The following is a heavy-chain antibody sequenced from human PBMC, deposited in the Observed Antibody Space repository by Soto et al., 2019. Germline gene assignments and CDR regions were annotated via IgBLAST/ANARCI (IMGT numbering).Heavy chain of an antibody. CDR1: GNSFTTCW. CDR3: AGPRDFEFSSSSMDV. Sequence: PGESLKISCKVSGNSFTTCWIAWVRQMPVKGLEWMGIIYPGDSDTRYSPSFQGQVTISADKSISTAYLQWSGLKASDTAVYYCAGPRDFEFSSSSMDVWGQGTAVTVSS. V-gene: IGHV5-51*01. J-gene: IGHJ6*02. D-gene: IGHD6-6*01. CDR2: IYPGDSDT.